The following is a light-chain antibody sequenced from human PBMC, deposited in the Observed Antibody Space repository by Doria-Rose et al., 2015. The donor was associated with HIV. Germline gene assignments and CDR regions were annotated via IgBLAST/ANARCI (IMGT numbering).Light chain of an antibody. Sequence: TQSPSSLSASIRDRVTITCRASQSISNYLNWYQQKPGKAPKLLIYAASSLQSGVPSRFSGSGSGTDFTLTISSLQPEDFATYYCQQSYRTPVYTLGQGTKLEIK. CDR1: QSISNY. V-gene: IGKV1-39*01. CDR3: QQSYRTPVYT. J-gene: IGKJ2*01. CDR2: AAS.